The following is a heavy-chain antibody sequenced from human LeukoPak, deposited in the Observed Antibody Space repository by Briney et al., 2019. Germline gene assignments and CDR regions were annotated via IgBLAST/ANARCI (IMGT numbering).Heavy chain of an antibody. D-gene: IGHD3-16*02. CDR2: IKQDGSEK. V-gene: IGHV3-7*01. J-gene: IGHJ4*02. Sequence: GGSLRLSCAASGFTFSSYWMSWVRQAPGKGLEWVANIKQDGSEKYYVDSVKGRFTISRDNAKNSLYLQMNSLRAEDTAVYYCARAPSYDYVWGSYRYFDYWGQGTLVTVSS. CDR1: GFTFSSYW. CDR3: ARAPSYDYVWGSYRYFDY.